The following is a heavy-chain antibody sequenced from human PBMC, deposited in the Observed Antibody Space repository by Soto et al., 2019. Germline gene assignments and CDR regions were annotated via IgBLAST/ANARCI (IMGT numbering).Heavy chain of an antibody. Sequence: EVQLVEAGGGLVKPGGSLRLSCVVSGLTFSDAWMNWVRQAPGKGLEWVGRIKSKGGGGKSDYGAPVKGRFTISRDDSRNALYLQMNSRKTEDTGLYYCTHSANYWGNFHRWGQGTLVTVSP. CDR3: THSANYWGNFHR. CDR1: GLTFSDAW. J-gene: IGHJ4*02. CDR2: IKSKGGGGKS. V-gene: IGHV3-15*07. D-gene: IGHD3-16*01.